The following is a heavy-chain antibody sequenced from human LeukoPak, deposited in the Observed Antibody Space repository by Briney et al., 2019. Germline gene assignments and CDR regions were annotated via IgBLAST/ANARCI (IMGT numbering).Heavy chain of an antibody. J-gene: IGHJ6*02. Sequence: GGSLRLSCAASGFTFSSYSMNWVRQAPGKGLEWVSSISSNSSYIYYADSVKGRFTISRDNAKNSLYLQMNSLRAEDTAVYYCARDWGYYYYYGMDVWGQGTTVTVSS. CDR2: ISSNSSYI. D-gene: IGHD3-16*01. V-gene: IGHV3-21*01. CDR1: GFTFSSYS. CDR3: ARDWGYYYYYGMDV.